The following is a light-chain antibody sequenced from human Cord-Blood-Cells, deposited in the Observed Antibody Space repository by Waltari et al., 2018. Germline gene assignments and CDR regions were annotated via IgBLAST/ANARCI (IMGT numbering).Light chain of an antibody. J-gene: IGKJ1*01. CDR2: LGS. V-gene: IGKV2-28*01. CDR3: MQALQTPRT. CDR1: QSLLHSIGCNY. Sequence: DIVMTQYPLPLPVTPGEPASISWRSSQSLLHSIGCNYLDWYLQKPGQAPQLLIYLGSNRASGGTDRVSGSGSGTDFTLKISRVEAEDVGVYYCMQALQTPRTFGQGTKVEIK.